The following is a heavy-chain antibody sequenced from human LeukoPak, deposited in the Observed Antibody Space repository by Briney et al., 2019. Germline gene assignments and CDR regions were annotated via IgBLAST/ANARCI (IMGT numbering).Heavy chain of an antibody. D-gene: IGHD3-10*01. CDR1: GFTFSSYG. V-gene: IGHV3-30*03. CDR2: ISYDGSNK. Sequence: PGGSLRLTCAASGFTFSSYGMHWVRQPPGKGLEWVAVISYDGSNKYYADSVKGRFTISRDNSKNTLYLQMNSLRAEDTAVYYCAREVRGGNSFDYWGQGTLVTVSS. CDR3: AREVRGGNSFDY. J-gene: IGHJ4*02.